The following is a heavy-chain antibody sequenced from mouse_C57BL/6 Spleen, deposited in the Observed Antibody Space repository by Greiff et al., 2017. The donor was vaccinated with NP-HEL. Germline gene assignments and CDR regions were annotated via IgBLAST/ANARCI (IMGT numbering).Heavy chain of an antibody. Sequence: VKLQQPGAELVRPGSSVKLSCKASGYTFTSYWMDWVKQRPGQGLEWIGNIYPSDSETHYNQKFKDKATLTVDKSSSTAYMQLSSLTSEDSAVYYCAREAGTGDFDYWGQGTTLTVSS. D-gene: IGHD4-1*01. CDR3: AREAGTGDFDY. CDR2: IYPSDSET. V-gene: IGHV1-61*01. J-gene: IGHJ2*01. CDR1: GYTFTSYW.